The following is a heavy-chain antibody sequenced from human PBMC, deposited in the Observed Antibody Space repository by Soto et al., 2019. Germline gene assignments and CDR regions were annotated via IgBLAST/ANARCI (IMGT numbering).Heavy chain of an antibody. Sequence: QPGGSLRLSCAASGFTFSSYAMSWVRQAPGKGLEWVSLVSATAVTTYYTDSVKGRFTISRDNSRNTVYLQMNSLRAGDTAVYYCAKDRLAGGFDYWGQGTLVTVSS. CDR1: GFTFSSYA. CDR3: AKDRLAGGFDY. CDR2: VSATAVTT. J-gene: IGHJ4*02. D-gene: IGHD3-16*01. V-gene: IGHV3-23*01.